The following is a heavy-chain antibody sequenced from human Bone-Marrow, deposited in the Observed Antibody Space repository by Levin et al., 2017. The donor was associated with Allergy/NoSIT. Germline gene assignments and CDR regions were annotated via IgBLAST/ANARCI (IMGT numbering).Heavy chain of an antibody. CDR3: ARDRRSYYGDY. V-gene: IGHV3-7*01. CDR2: IKQDGSEK. J-gene: IGHJ4*02. CDR1: GFTFSSYW. Sequence: PGESLKISCAASGFTFSSYWMSWVRQAPGKGLEWVANIKQDGSEKYYVDSVKGRFTISRDNAKNSLYLQMNSLRAEDTAVYYCARDRRSYYGDYWGQGTLVTVSS. D-gene: IGHD1-26*01.